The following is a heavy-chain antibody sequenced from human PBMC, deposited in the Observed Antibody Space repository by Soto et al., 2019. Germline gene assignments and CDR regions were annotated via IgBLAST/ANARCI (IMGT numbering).Heavy chain of an antibody. Sequence: PGGSLRLSCAASGFTFSSYAMHWVRQAPGKGLEWVAVISYDGSNKYYADSVKGRFTISRDNSKNTLYLQMNSLRAEDTAVYYCARGYYCGGDCYPLYFDYWGQGTLVTVSS. D-gene: IGHD2-21*02. J-gene: IGHJ4*02. V-gene: IGHV3-30-3*01. CDR3: ARGYYCGGDCYPLYFDY. CDR1: GFTFSSYA. CDR2: ISYDGSNK.